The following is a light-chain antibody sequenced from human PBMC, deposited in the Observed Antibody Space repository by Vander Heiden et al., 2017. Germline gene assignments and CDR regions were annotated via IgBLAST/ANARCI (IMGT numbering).Light chain of an antibody. CDR3: QQSDSCPYT. J-gene: IGKJ2*01. CDR2: AAS. CDR1: QTIISY. V-gene: IGKV1-39*01. Sequence: DIQMTQSPSSLSASVGDRVTITCRASQTIISYLNWYQQKPGKAPKLLIYAASSLQSGVPSRFIGSGYGTDFTLTINSLQPEEFATYYCQQSDSCPYTFGQGTKLEIK.